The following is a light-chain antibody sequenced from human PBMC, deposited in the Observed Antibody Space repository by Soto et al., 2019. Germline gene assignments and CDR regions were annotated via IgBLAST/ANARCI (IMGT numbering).Light chain of an antibody. V-gene: IGKV1-6*01. Sequence: IQMTQSPFSLSASVGDRVTITCRASQGIRDDLSWYQQKAGKAPKLLIFTASKLNSGVPFRFSGSFSGTNFSLTISDLQPEDCATYYCLQDYSYPRTFGQGSKVEI. CDR2: TAS. CDR1: QGIRDD. J-gene: IGKJ1*01. CDR3: LQDYSYPRT.